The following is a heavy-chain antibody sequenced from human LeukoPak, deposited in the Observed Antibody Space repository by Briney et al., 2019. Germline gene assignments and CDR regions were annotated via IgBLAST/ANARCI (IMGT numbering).Heavy chain of an antibody. Sequence: GGSLRLPCAASGFTFTSYAMSWVRQAPGKGLEWVSPISGSGDSTYYADSVKGRFTISRDNSKNTLYLQMNSLRAEDTAIYYCAKSKGYTYGSFDYWGQGTLVTVSS. CDR2: ISGSGDST. J-gene: IGHJ4*02. V-gene: IGHV3-23*01. D-gene: IGHD5-18*01. CDR3: AKSKGYTYGSFDY. CDR1: GFTFTSYA.